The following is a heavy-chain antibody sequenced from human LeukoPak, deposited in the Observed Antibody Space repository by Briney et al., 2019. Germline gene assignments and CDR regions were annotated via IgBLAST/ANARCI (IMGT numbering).Heavy chain of an antibody. J-gene: IGHJ3*02. CDR3: ARLRALAGYSSGYDAFDI. CDR2: IYYSGST. Sequence: SETLSLTCTVSGGSISSSSYYWGWIRQPPGKGLEWIGSIYYSGSTYYNPSLKSRVTISVDTSKNQFSLKLSSVTAADTAVYYCARLRALAGYSSGYDAFDIWGQGTMVTVSS. D-gene: IGHD6-19*01. CDR1: GGSISSSSYY. V-gene: IGHV4-39*01.